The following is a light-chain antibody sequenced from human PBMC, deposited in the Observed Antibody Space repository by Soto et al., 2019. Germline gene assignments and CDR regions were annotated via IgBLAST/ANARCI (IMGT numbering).Light chain of an antibody. J-gene: IGKJ3*01. CDR1: QSVSNN. CDR3: QQYNNWPPFT. Sequence: EIVMTQSPATLSVSPGERATLSCRASQSVSNNLAWYQQKPGQAPRLLIYGASTRATGIPARFSGSGSGTEFTLTISSLQSEDFAVYYCQQYNNWPPFTFGRGTKVDIK. CDR2: GAS. V-gene: IGKV3-15*01.